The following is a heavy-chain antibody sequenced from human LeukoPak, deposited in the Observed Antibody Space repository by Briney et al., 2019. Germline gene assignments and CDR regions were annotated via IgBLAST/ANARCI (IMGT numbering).Heavy chain of an antibody. V-gene: IGHV4-59*12. Sequence: SETLSLTCTVSGGSISSYYWSWIWQPPGKGLEWIGYIYYSGSTNYNPSLKSRVTISVDRSKNQFSLKLSSVTAADTAVYYCARELAGTKDFDYWGQGTLVTVSS. CDR2: IYYSGST. CDR1: GGSISSYY. J-gene: IGHJ4*02. D-gene: IGHD6-19*01. CDR3: ARELAGTKDFDY.